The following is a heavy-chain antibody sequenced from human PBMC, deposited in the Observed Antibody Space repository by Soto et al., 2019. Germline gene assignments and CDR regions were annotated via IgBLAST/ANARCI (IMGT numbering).Heavy chain of an antibody. D-gene: IGHD3-10*01. J-gene: IGHJ3*02. V-gene: IGHV4-61*01. CDR2: IYDSVST. Sequence: QVQLQESGPGLVKPSETLSLTCTVSGVSVSSGSYYWRWLRQPPGKGLAWIGYIYDSVSTNYNPSLKSRATISVDTSKDQYSLKLSSVTTADTAVYYCARGHYGFDSFDIWGQGTMVTVSS. CDR3: ARGHYGFDSFDI. CDR1: GVSVSSGSYY.